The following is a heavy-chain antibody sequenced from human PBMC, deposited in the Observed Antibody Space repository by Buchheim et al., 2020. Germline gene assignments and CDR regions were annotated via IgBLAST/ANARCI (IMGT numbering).Heavy chain of an antibody. CDR3: AREAIAVAGTGGSYYGMDV. D-gene: IGHD6-19*01. CDR1: GYTFTGYY. V-gene: IGHV1-2*04. CDR2: INPNSGGT. J-gene: IGHJ6*02. Sequence: QVQLVQSGAEVKKPGASVKVSCKASGYTFTGYYMHWVRQAPGQGLEWMGWINPNSGGTNYAQKFQGWVTMTRDTSISTAYMELSRLRSDDTPVYYCAREAIAVAGTGGSYYGMDVWGQGTT.